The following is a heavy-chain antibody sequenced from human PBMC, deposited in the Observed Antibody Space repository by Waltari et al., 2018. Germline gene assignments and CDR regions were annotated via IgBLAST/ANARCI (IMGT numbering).Heavy chain of an antibody. V-gene: IGHV4-39*07. Sequence: QLQLQESGPGLVKPSETLSLTCTVSGGSISSSSYYWGWIRQPPGKGLEWIGSIYYSGSTYYNPSLKSRVTISVDTSKNQFSLKLSSVTAADTAVYYCASTDFWSGYYTGESYGMDVWDQGTTVTVSS. CDR2: IYYSGST. D-gene: IGHD3-3*01. CDR3: ASTDFWSGYYTGESYGMDV. CDR1: GGSISSSSYY. J-gene: IGHJ6*02.